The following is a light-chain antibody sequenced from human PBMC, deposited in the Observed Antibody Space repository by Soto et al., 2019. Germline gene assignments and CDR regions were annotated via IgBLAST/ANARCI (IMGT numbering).Light chain of an antibody. CDR3: QQYNSYS. V-gene: IGKV1-5*01. J-gene: IGKJ1*01. Sequence: DIQMTQSPSTLSASVGDRVTLTCRASQSISSWLAWYQQKPGKAAKLLIYHASNLQSGVPSRFSGSGSGTEFTLTISSLQPDDFATYYCQQYNSYSFGQGTKVDIK. CDR2: HAS. CDR1: QSISSW.